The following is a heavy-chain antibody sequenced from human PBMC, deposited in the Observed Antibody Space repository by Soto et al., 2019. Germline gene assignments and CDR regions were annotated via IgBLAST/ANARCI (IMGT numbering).Heavy chain of an antibody. CDR2: IDPSDSYT. D-gene: IGHD2-2*01. CDR1: GYSFTSYW. CDR3: ASSPRGYCSSTSCRELGNYYGMDV. Sequence: GESLKISCKGSGYSFTSYWISWVRQMPGKGLEWMGRIDPSDSYTNYSPSFQGHVTISADKSISTAYLQWSSLKASDTAMYYCASSPRGYCSSTSCRELGNYYGMDVWGQGTAVTVS. V-gene: IGHV5-10-1*01. J-gene: IGHJ6*02.